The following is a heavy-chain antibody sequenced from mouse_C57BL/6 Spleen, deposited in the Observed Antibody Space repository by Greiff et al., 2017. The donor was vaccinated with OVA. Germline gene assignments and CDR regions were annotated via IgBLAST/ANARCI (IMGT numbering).Heavy chain of an antibody. D-gene: IGHD1-1*01. V-gene: IGHV1-50*01. CDR3: ARRYGSSYVGWYFDV. Sequence: QVQLQQPGAELVKPGASVKLSCKASGYTFTSYWMQWVKQRPGQGLEWIGEIDPPDSYTNYNQKFKGKATLTVDTSSSTAYMQLSSLTSEDSAVYYCARRYGSSYVGWYFDVWGTGTTVTVSS. J-gene: IGHJ1*03. CDR2: IDPPDSYT. CDR1: GYTFTSYW.